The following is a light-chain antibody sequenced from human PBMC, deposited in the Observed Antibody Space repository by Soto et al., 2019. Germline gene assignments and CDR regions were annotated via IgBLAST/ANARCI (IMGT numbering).Light chain of an antibody. CDR2: EVS. CDR3: SSYTNSSPYV. Sequence: QSALTQPASVSGSPGQSITISCTGTSSDVGGYNYVSWYQQHPGKAPKLMIYEVSNRPSGVSNRFSGSKSDNTASLTISGLQAEDEADYYCSSYTNSSPYVFGTGTKVTVL. V-gene: IGLV2-14*01. J-gene: IGLJ1*01. CDR1: SSDVGGYNY.